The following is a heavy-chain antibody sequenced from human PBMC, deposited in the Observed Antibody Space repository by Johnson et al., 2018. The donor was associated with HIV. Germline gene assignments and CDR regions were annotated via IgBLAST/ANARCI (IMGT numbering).Heavy chain of an antibody. V-gene: IGHV3-30-3*01. Sequence: QVQLVESGGGLVKPGGSLRLSCAASGFTFSSYAMHWVRQAPGKGLEWVAVISYDGSNKYYADSVKGRLTISRDNSKNTLDLQMSSLRAEDTAMYYCGRDMSSRWGMGDACDIWGQGTMVTVSS. CDR1: GFTFSSYA. J-gene: IGHJ3*02. D-gene: IGHD6-13*01. CDR3: GRDMSSRWGMGDACDI. CDR2: ISYDGSNK.